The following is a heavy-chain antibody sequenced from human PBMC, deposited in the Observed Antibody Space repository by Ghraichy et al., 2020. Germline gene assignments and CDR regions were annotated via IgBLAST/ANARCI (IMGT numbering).Heavy chain of an antibody. CDR1: GFTFSSYG. CDR3: ARGCSSTSCPHDY. Sequence: GGSLRLSCAASGFTFSSYGMHWVRQAPGKGLEWVAVIWYDGSNKYYADSVKGRFTISRDNSKNTLYLQMNSLRAEDTAVYYCARGCSSTSCPHDYWGQGTLVTVSS. J-gene: IGHJ4*02. CDR2: IWYDGSNK. D-gene: IGHD2-2*01. V-gene: IGHV3-33*01.